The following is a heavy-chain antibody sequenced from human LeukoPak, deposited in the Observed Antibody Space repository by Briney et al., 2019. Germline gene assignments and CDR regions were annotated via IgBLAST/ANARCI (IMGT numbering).Heavy chain of an antibody. J-gene: IGHJ4*02. Sequence: GGSLSFYAAASGFTFNGITMSWVAQAPGKGLEWVSVIIGSGKSTPHADPGRGRFTSSTANSTTTVYLKMNRPKVADTSVYYCANEGPNFDYWGQGTLVTVSS. V-gene: IGHV3-23*01. CDR2: IIGSGKST. D-gene: IGHD2-8*01. CDR3: ANEGPNFDY. CDR1: GFTFNGIT.